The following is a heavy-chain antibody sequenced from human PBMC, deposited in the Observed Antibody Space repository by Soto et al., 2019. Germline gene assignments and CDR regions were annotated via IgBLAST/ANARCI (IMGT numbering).Heavy chain of an antibody. CDR2: INSDGSTT. CDR1: GFTFSRYW. CDR3: ARGDGDHVWGTRYGMDV. V-gene: IGHV3-74*01. D-gene: IGHD3-16*01. Sequence: GGSLRLSCVASGFTFSRYWMHWVRQAPGKGLVWVSRINSDGSTTSYADSVRGRFTISRDYAKNTLYLQMNSLRAEDTAVYYCARGDGDHVWGTRYGMDVWGQGTTVTVSS. J-gene: IGHJ6*02.